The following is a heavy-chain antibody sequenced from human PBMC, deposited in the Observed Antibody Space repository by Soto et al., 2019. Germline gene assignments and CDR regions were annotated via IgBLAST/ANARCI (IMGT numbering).Heavy chain of an antibody. CDR3: ARDRHCPDGLCLYYFDT. V-gene: IGHV4-30-4*01. J-gene: IGHJ4*02. Sequence: QVQLQESGPGLVQPSQTLSLTCTVSGASISNDDYFWSWIRQPPGKGLEWIGFIYYSGTYYNPSLKSRATISADTSKNHFSLKLTSVTAADTAVYYCARDRHCPDGLCLYYFDTWGPGILVTVSS. CDR1: GASISNDDYF. CDR2: IYYSGT. D-gene: IGHD2-8*01.